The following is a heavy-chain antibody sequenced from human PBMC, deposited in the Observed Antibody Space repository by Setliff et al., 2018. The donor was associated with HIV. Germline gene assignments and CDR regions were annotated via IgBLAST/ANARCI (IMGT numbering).Heavy chain of an antibody. J-gene: IGHJ5*02. CDR2: IRGKAHGGTT. D-gene: IGHD4-17*01. Sequence: LRLSCKGSGFTFGDSVMSWFRQAPGKGLEWVGFIRGKAHGGTTQYAASVKDRFTISRDDSKGIAYLQMNSLKTEDTAVYYCSRGARPTDEFVWFDPWGQGTLVTVSS. CDR3: SRGARPTDEFVWFDP. V-gene: IGHV3-49*03. CDR1: GFTFGDSV.